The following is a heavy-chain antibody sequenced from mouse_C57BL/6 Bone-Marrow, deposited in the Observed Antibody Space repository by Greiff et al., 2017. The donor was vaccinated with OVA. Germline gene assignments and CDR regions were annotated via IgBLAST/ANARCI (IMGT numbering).Heavy chain of an antibody. D-gene: IGHD2-1*01. Sequence: VQLQQSGAELVKPGASVKISCKASGYAFSSYWMNWVKQRPGKGLEWIGQIYTGDGDTNYNGKFKGKATLTADKSSSTAYMQLSSLTSEDSAVYFCARWGNSWYFDVWGTGTTVTVSS. CDR1: GYAFSSYW. CDR3: ARWGNSWYFDV. V-gene: IGHV1-80*01. CDR2: IYTGDGDT. J-gene: IGHJ1*03.